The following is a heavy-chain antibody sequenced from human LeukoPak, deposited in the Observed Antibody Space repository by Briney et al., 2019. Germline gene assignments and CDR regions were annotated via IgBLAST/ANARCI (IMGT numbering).Heavy chain of an antibody. CDR1: GFTVSSNY. V-gene: IGHV3-66*02. D-gene: IGHD1-26*01. CDR2: IYSGAGT. CDR3: AREHQVAATPFDY. J-gene: IGHJ4*02. Sequence: GGSLRLSCAASGFTVSSNYMSWVRQAPGKGLEWVSIIYSGAGTYYADSVKGRFTISRDNSKNTLCLQMNSLRAEDTGVYFCAREHQVAATPFDYWGQGTLVTVSS.